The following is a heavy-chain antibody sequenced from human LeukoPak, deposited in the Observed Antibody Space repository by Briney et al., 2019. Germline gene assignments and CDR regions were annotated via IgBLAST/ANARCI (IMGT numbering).Heavy chain of an antibody. Sequence: GGSLRLSCAASGFTFSTFAMVWVRQPPGKGLEWVSSIFPSGGEIHYADSVKGRFTISRDNSKNTLYLQMNTLRAEDTAVYFCAREEHYRRYFALWGRGTLVTVSS. CDR3: AREEHYRRYFAL. CDR2: IFPSGGEI. J-gene: IGHJ2*01. CDR1: GFTFSTFA. D-gene: IGHD3-16*02. V-gene: IGHV3-23*01.